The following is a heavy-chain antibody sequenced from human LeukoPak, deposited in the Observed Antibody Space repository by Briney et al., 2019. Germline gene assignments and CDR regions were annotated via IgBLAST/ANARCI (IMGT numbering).Heavy chain of an antibody. J-gene: IGHJ4*02. V-gene: IGHV1-18*01. CDR2: ISAYNGNT. CDR1: GYTFTSYG. Sequence: ASVKASCKASGYTFTSYGISWVRQAPGQGLEWMGWISAYNGNTNYAQKLQGRVTMTTDTSTSTAYMELRSLRSDDTAVYYCARVSTNGDYTTFDYWGQGTMVTVSS. CDR3: ARVSTNGDYTTFDY. D-gene: IGHD4-17*01.